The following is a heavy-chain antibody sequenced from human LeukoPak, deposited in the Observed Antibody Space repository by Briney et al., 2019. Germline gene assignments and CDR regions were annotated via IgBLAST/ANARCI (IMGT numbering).Heavy chain of an antibody. CDR3: ARGYNWNHNWFDP. J-gene: IGHJ5*02. D-gene: IGHD1-1*01. CDR1: GGTFSSYA. Sequence: SVKVSCKASGGTFSSYAISWVRQAPGQGLGWMGGIIPIFGTANYAQKFQGRVTITADESTSTAYMELSSLRSEDTAVYYCARGYNWNHNWFDPWGQGTLVTVSS. V-gene: IGHV1-69*13. CDR2: IIPIFGTA.